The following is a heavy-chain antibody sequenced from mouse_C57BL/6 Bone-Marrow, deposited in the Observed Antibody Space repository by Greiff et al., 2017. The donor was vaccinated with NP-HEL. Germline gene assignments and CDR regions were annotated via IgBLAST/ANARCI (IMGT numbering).Heavy chain of an antibody. CDR1: GYTFPSYG. Sequence: QVQLQQSGAELARPGASVKLSCTASGYTFPSYGISWVKQRTGQGLEWIGEIYPRSGNTYYNEKLQGKATLTDDKSSSTAYRELRSLTSEDSAFYFCAREIYSNPFDYWGQGTTLTVSS. J-gene: IGHJ2*01. D-gene: IGHD2-5*01. V-gene: IGHV1-81*01. CDR2: IYPRSGNT. CDR3: AREIYSNPFDY.